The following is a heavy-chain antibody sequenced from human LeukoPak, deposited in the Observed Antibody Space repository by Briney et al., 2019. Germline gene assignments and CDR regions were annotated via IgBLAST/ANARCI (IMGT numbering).Heavy chain of an antibody. J-gene: IGHJ4*02. CDR3: ARDENRRNPPDY. D-gene: IGHD1-14*01. CDR2: ISSSSSYI. Sequence: EGSLRLSCAASGFTFSSYSMNWVRQAPGKGLEWVSSISSSSSYIYYADSVKGRFTISRDNAKNSLYLQMNSLRAEDTAVYYCARDENRRNPPDYWGQGTLVTVSS. CDR1: GFTFSSYS. V-gene: IGHV3-21*01.